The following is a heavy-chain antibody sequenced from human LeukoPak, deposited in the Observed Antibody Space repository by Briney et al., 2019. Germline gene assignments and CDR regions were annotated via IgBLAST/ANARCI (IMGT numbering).Heavy chain of an antibody. J-gene: IGHJ4*02. V-gene: IGHV3-48*02. CDR3: VRGPYCSGGSCYGHFDY. Sequence: GGSLRLSCAASGFSFSSYSMNWVRQAPGNGLEWVSYITSSSSTIYYADSVKGRFTISRDNAKNSLYLLMNSLRDEDTAVYYCVRGPYCSGGSCYGHFDYWGQGTLVTASS. D-gene: IGHD2-15*01. CDR2: ITSSSSTI. CDR1: GFSFSSYS.